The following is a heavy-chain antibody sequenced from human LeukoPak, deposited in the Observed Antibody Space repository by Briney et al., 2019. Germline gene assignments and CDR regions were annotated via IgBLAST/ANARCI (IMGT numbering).Heavy chain of an antibody. V-gene: IGHV1-2*02. CDR3: ARVFHRVYFDL. Sequence: GASVKVSCKASGYTFTDYSLHWVRQAPGQGLEWMGWINSNSGGTNYAQKFQGRVTMTRDTSISTAYMELSRLRSDDTAVYYCARVFHRVYFDLWGRGTLVTVSS. CDR1: GYTFTDYS. CDR2: INSNSGGT. J-gene: IGHJ2*01.